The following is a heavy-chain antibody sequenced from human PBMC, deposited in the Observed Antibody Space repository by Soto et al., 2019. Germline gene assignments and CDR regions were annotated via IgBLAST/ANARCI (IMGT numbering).Heavy chain of an antibody. J-gene: IGHJ6*02. CDR1: GYTFTSYG. D-gene: IGHD6-13*01. V-gene: IGHV1-18*04. CDR2: ISAYNGNT. Sequence: GASVKVSGKASGYTFTSYGISWVRQAPGQGLEWMGWISAYNGNTNYAQKLQGRVTMTTDTSTSTAYMELRSLRSDDTAVYYCARDNAFSSSWSGGMDVWGQGTTVTVSS. CDR3: ARDNAFSSSWSGGMDV.